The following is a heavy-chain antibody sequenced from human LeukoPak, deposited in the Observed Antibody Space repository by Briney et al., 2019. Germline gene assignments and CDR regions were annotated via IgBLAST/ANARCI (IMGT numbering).Heavy chain of an antibody. CDR2: ISWDSAGI. J-gene: IGHJ4*02. V-gene: IGHV3-9*01. CDR3: AKGNYFDY. CDR1: GFTFDDYA. Sequence: PGRSLRLSCAASGFTFDDYAMHWVRQAPGKGLEWVSGISWDSAGIGYADSVEGRFTISRDNAKNPLYLQMSSLRAEDTALYYCAKGNYFDYWGQGTLVTVSS.